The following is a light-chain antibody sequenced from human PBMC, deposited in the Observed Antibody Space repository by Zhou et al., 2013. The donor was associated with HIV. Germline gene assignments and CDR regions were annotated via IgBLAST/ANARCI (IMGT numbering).Light chain of an antibody. Sequence: DIVMTQSPLSLPVTPGEAASISCRSNQSLLYSNGYNYLDWYVQKSGQSPQVLIYLGSNRASGVPDRFSGSGSGTDFTLNISRVEAEDVGTYYCMQVVQAPFTFGPGTTVDVK. CDR3: MQVVQAPFT. CDR1: QSLLYSNGYNY. V-gene: IGKV2-28*01. CDR2: LGS. J-gene: IGKJ3*01.